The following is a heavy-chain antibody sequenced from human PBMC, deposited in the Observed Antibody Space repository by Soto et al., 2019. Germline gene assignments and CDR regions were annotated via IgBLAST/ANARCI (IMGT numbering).Heavy chain of an antibody. D-gene: IGHD5-12*01. CDR1: GDSISTPEFF. CDR2: IFHTGST. CDR3: ASDSTMTSAWRGLDA. Sequence: QLQESGPGLVTSSQTLSLTCTVSGDSISTPEFFWAWVRQPPGRGLEWIGYIFHTGSTYQNPSLHGRLTISIDTSKGSFSLNLSSVTAADTATYYWASDSTMTSAWRGLDAGGQGITVTVSS. V-gene: IGHV4-31*03. J-gene: IGHJ6*02.